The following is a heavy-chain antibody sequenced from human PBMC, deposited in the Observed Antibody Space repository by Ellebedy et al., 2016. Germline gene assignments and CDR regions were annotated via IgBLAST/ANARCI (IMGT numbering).Heavy chain of an antibody. CDR2: IKQDGSEK. J-gene: IGHJ4*02. V-gene: IGHV3-7*01. CDR3: AKDRDDAGDFVFDS. D-gene: IGHD4-17*01. CDR1: DFTFSTYY. Sequence: GESLKISXTASDFTFSTYYMSWVRQAPGKGLEWVANIKQDGSEKYYVDSVKGRFTISRDNAKNSLYLQMDSLRAEDTAVYYCAKDRDDAGDFVFDSWGQGTLVTVSS.